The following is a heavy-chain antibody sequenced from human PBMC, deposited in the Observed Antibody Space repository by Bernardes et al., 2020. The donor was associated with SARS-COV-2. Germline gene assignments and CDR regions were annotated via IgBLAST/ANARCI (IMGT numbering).Heavy chain of an antibody. CDR3: ARGVVVVAATFLFDP. CDR1: GFTFSDYY. CDR2: ISSSGSTI. V-gene: IGHV3-11*01. J-gene: IGHJ5*02. D-gene: IGHD2-15*01. Sequence: GGSLRLSCAASGFTFSDYYMSWIRQAPGKGLEWVSYISSSGSTIYYADSVKGRFTISRDNAKNSLYLQMNSLRAEDTAVYYCARGVVVVAATFLFDPWGQGTLVTVSS.